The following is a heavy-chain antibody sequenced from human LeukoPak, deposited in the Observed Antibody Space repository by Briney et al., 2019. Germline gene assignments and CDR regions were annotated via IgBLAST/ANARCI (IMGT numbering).Heavy chain of an antibody. V-gene: IGHV4-59*12. CDR2: IYYGGTT. CDR3: ARASPYYYDSSGHYRAYYYYYMDV. CDR1: GGSISSYY. J-gene: IGHJ6*03. Sequence: SETLSLTCTVSGGSISSYYWSWIRHPPGKGLEWIGYIYYGGTTNFNPSLKGRVTISVDTSTNQFSLRLTSVNAADTAVYYCARASPYYYDSSGHYRAYYYYYMDVWGKGTTVTVSS. D-gene: IGHD3-22*01.